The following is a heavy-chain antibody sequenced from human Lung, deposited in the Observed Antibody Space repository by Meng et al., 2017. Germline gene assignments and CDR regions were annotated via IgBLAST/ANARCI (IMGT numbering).Heavy chain of an antibody. Sequence: QVQLSGRGPVLSTPSETLSFTCVVSGGSCSDDYWSWIRQPPGKGLEWIGEINHSGSTNYNPSLESRATISVDTSQNNLSLKLSSVTAADSAVYYCARGPTTMAHDFDYWGQGTLVTVSS. V-gene: IGHV4-34*01. J-gene: IGHJ4*02. CDR3: ARGPTTMAHDFDY. D-gene: IGHD4-11*01. CDR1: GGSCSDDY. CDR2: INHSGST.